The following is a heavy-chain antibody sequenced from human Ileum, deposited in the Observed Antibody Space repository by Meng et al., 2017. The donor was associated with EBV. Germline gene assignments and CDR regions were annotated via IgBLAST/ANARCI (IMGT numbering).Heavy chain of an antibody. Sequence: QVQLVQSGAEVSMPGSSEKVSCKASGGTFTNYAINWVRQAPGQGLEWMGGAIPVFGTPNYAQKFQGRVTITADESTNTAYMELYSLRSEDTAGYYCARDQAMIRYWGQGTLVTVSS. CDR2: AIPVFGTP. CDR1: GGTFTNYA. CDR3: ARDQAMIRY. J-gene: IGHJ4*02. V-gene: IGHV1-69*01. D-gene: IGHD3-10*01.